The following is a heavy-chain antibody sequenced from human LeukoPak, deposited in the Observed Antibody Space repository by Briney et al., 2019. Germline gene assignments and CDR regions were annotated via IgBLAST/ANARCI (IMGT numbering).Heavy chain of an antibody. CDR1: GFTFDDYA. CDR2: ISWNSGSI. J-gene: IGHJ5*02. CDR3: AKDGPPFGVVTPPTRPSPNWFDP. D-gene: IGHD3-3*01. V-gene: IGHV3-9*01. Sequence: PGGSLRLSCAASGFTFDDYAMHWVRQAPGKGLEWVSGISWNSGSIGYADSVKGRFTISRDNAKNSLYLQMNSLRAEDTALYYCAKDGPPFGVVTPPTRPSPNWFDPCGQGTLVTVSP.